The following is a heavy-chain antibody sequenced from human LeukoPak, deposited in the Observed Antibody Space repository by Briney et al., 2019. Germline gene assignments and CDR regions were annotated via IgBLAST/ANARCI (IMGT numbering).Heavy chain of an antibody. CDR3: ARSPPDDAFDI. CDR2: INPSGGST. CDR1: GYTFTSYY. Sequence: ASVKVSCKASGYTFTSYYMHWVRQAPGQGLEWMGIINPSGGSTSYAQKFQGRVTITTDESTSTAYMELSSLRSEDTAVYYCARSPPDDAFDIWGQGTMVTVSS. J-gene: IGHJ3*02. V-gene: IGHV1-46*01.